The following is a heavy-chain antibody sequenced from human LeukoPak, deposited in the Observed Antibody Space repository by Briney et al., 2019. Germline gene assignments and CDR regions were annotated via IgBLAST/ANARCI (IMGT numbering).Heavy chain of an antibody. D-gene: IGHD2-2*02. CDR3: ARVTGGRYCSTTSCYMRGWFDP. J-gene: IGHJ5*02. Sequence: SVKVSCKASGGTFSSYAIDWVRQAPGQGLEWMGGIIPVFGTSNYAQKFQGRVTITADESTRTAYMELSSLRSEDTAVYYCARVTGGRYCSTTSCYMRGWFDPWGQGTLVTVSS. V-gene: IGHV1-69*01. CDR2: IIPVFGTS. CDR1: GGTFSSYA.